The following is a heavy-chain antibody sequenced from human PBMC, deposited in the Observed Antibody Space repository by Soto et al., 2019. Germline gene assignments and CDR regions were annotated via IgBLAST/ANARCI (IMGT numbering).Heavy chain of an antibody. CDR1: GTSIITSTHY. D-gene: IGHD1-26*01. CDR3: ARLSAVLIKWYFDS. V-gene: IGHV4-39*01. CDR2: IYYIGST. Sequence: RSLTCNVSGTSIITSTHYWAWVRQPPGGGLEWIGNIYYIGSTYYNPSLKSRVTTSLDTSKIPFSLHLSSVTAADTAVYYCARLSAVLIKWYFDSWGRGTRIAVSS. J-gene: IGHJ4*02.